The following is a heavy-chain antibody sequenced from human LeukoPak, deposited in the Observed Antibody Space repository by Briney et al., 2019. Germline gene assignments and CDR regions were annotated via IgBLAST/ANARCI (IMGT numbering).Heavy chain of an antibody. CDR2: LYHSGST. CDR3: ARGRPYDSSGYYLLPYYFDY. Sequence: SETLSLTCTVSGGSISSYYWSWIRQPPGKGPEYIGYLYHSGSTNYNPSLKSRVTISVDTSKNQFSLKLSSVTAADTAVYYCARGRPYDSSGYYLLPYYFDYWGQGTLVTVSS. D-gene: IGHD3-22*01. CDR1: GGSISSYY. J-gene: IGHJ4*02. V-gene: IGHV4-59*01.